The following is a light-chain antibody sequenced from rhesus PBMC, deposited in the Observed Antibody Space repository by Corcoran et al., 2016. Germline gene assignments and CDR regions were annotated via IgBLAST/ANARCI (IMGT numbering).Light chain of an antibody. CDR3: QQYNSAPPT. CDR2: QAS. J-gene: IGKJ1*01. CDR1: QSISSW. V-gene: IGKV1-16*01. Sequence: DIQMTQSPSSLSASVGDKVTITCQASQSISSWLAWYQQKPGNAPKPLIYQASRLETGVPSRVSGSGSGTDFTLPLSRLHPEEFATYYCQQYNSAPPTFCQGTKVEIK.